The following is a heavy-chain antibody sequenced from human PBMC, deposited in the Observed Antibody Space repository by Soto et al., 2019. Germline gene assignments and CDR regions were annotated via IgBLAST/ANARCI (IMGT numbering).Heavy chain of an antibody. CDR2: IYYSGST. J-gene: IGHJ4*02. CDR3: ARHQGGSYLFDY. Sequence: QLQLQESGPGLVKPSETLSLTCTVSGGSISSSSYYWGWIRQPPGKGLEWIGSIYYSGSTYYNPSLKSRVTISVDTSKNQFSLKLSSVTAADTAVYYCARHQGGSYLFDYWGQGTLVTVSS. D-gene: IGHD1-26*01. V-gene: IGHV4-39*01. CDR1: GGSISSSSYY.